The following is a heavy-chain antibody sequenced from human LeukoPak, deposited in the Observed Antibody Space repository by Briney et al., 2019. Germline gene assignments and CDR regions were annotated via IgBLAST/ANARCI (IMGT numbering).Heavy chain of an antibody. J-gene: IGHJ4*02. D-gene: IGHD5-18*01. V-gene: IGHV4-39*07. CDR3: ARDYQGGYGDKTVDY. CDR2: IYYSGNT. CDR1: GGSISSSTYY. Sequence: SETLSLTCTVSGGSISSSTYYWGWIRQPPGKGLEWIGNIYYSGNTYYNPSLKSRVAISVDTSKNQFSLKLSSVTAADTAVYYCARDYQGGYGDKTVDYWGQGTLVTVSS.